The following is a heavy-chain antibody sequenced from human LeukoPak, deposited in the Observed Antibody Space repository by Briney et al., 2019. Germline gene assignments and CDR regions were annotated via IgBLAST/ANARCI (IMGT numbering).Heavy chain of an antibody. CDR3: ARNPPGEIAAAAY. D-gene: IGHD6-13*01. Sequence: ASVKVSCKASGYTFTSYYIHWVPQAPGQGLEWMGIINPSGGSTSYAQKFQGRVTMTRDMSTSTVYMELSSLRSEDTAVYYSARNPPGEIAAAAYWGQGTLVTVSS. CDR1: GYTFTSYY. CDR2: INPSGGST. J-gene: IGHJ4*02. V-gene: IGHV1-46*01.